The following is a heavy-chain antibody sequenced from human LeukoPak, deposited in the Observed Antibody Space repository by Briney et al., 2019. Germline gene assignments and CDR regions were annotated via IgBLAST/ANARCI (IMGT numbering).Heavy chain of an antibody. V-gene: IGHV4-31*03. Sequence: SETLSLTCTVSGGSISSGGYYWSWIRQHPGKGLEWIGYIYYSGSTYYNPSLKSRVTISVDTSKNQFSLKLSSVTAADTAVYYCARGSGWLHHAFDIWGQGTMVTVSS. CDR3: ARGSGWLHHAFDI. CDR1: GGSISSGGYY. J-gene: IGHJ3*02. CDR2: IYYSGST. D-gene: IGHD6-19*01.